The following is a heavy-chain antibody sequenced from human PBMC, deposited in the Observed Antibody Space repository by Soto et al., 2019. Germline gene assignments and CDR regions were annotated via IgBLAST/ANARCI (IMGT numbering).Heavy chain of an antibody. J-gene: IGHJ5*02. V-gene: IGHV1-8*01. D-gene: IGHD3-16*01. CDR3: ARMATFGSLNWFDP. CDR1: GYSFTNND. Sequence: APVKVSCKASGYSFTNNDVTWVRQATGQGLEWMGWMNPGSGDTGYAQKFQGRVTMTRDISIATAYMELSSLRSDDTAIYYCARMATFGSLNWFDPWGQGTLVTVSS. CDR2: MNPGSGDT.